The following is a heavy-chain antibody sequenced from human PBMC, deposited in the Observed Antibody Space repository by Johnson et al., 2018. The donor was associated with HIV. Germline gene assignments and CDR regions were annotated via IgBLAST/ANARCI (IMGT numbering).Heavy chain of an antibody. CDR1: GFTFSNAW. V-gene: IGHV3-15*01. Sequence: VQLVESGGGLVKPGGSLRLSCAASGFTFSNAWMSWVRQAPGKGLEWVGRIKSKTDGGTTDYAAPVKGRFTISRDDSKKPLYLQMNSRRVEDTAVYYCARLNIAFDIWGQGTMVTVSS. CDR3: ARLNIAFDI. CDR2: IKSKTDGGTT. J-gene: IGHJ3*02. D-gene: IGHD2/OR15-2a*01.